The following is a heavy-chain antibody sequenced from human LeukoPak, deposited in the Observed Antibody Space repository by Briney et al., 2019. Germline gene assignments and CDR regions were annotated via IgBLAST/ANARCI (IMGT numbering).Heavy chain of an antibody. V-gene: IGHV3-30-3*01. CDR3: ARDGIVAVVPAETDY. CDR2: ISYDGSNK. CDR1: GFTFSSYA. D-gene: IGHD2-2*01. Sequence: PGGSLRLSCAASGFTFSSYAMHWVRQAPGKGLEWVAVISYDGSNKYYADSVKGRFTISRDNAKNTLYLQMNSLRAEDTAVYYCARDGIVAVVPAETDYWGQGTLVTVSS. J-gene: IGHJ4*02.